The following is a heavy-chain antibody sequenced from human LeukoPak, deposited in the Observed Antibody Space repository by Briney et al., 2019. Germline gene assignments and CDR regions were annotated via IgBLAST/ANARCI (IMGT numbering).Heavy chain of an antibody. V-gene: IGHV3-7*03. CDR2: IKQDGSEK. Sequence: GGSLRLSCAASGFTFSSYWMSWVRQAPGKGLEWVANIKQDGSEKYYVDSVKGRFTISRDNAKNSLYLQMNSLRAEDTALYYCAKGLEGYYYGYYFDYWGQGTLVTVSS. D-gene: IGHD3-10*01. J-gene: IGHJ4*02. CDR3: AKGLEGYYYGYYFDY. CDR1: GFTFSSYW.